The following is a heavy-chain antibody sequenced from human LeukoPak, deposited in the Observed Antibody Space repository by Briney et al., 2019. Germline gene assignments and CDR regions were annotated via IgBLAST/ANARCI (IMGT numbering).Heavy chain of an antibody. D-gene: IGHD3-10*01. J-gene: IGHJ4*02. CDR2: INPNSGGT. V-gene: IGHV1-2*04. CDR1: GYTFTVYY. CDR3: ARVGYYGSGSYYNGFDY. Sequence: ASVKVSCKASGYTFTVYYMHWVRQAPGQGLEWMGWINPNSGGTNYAQKFQGWVTMTRDTSISTAYMELSRLRSDDTAVYYCARVGYYGSGSYYNGFDYWGQGTLVTVSS.